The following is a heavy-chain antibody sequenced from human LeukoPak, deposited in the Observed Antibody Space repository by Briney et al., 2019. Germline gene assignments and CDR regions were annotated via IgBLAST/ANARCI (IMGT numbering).Heavy chain of an antibody. Sequence: GGSLRLSCAASGFTFSSYSMNWVRQAPGKGLEWVSSISSSSSYIYYADSVKGRFTISRDNAKNSLYLQMNSLRAEDTAVYYCARSGGDYDSSGYYFDYWGQGTLVTVSS. D-gene: IGHD3-22*01. CDR3: ARSGGDYDSSGYYFDY. CDR2: ISSSSSYI. J-gene: IGHJ4*02. V-gene: IGHV3-21*01. CDR1: GFTFSSYS.